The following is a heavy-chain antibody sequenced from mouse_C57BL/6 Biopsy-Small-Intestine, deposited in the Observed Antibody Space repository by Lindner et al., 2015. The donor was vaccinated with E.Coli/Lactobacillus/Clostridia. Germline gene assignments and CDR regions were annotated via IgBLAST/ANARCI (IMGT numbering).Heavy chain of an antibody. Sequence: SVKVSCKASGYTFPNYAISWVRQAPGQGLEWTGWISAYNGDTNYAQKVQGRVTMTRDTSTSTAYMELRSLRSDDTAVYYCARDTLRDSWLRLPDYWGQGTLVTVSS. CDR2: ISAYNGDT. CDR1: GYTFPNYA. J-gene: IGHJ4*01. V-gene: IGHV1-20*01. CDR3: ARDTLRDSWLRLPDY. D-gene: IGHD2-4*01.